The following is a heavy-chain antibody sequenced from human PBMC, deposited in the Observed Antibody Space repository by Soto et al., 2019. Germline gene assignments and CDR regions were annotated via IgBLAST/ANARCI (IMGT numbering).Heavy chain of an antibody. CDR1: GFIFADST. D-gene: IGHD1-26*01. CDR2: IRSKAHNYAI. Sequence: EMQLVESGGALVQPGGSLQLSCAASGFIFADSTIPWVRQASGKGLEWVGRIRSKAHNYAIEYAESVKGRFVISRDNSRNTAYLQMNSLKTEDPAVYYCTRHDPVGWVDVWGQGTTVTVSS. V-gene: IGHV3-73*02. J-gene: IGHJ6*02. CDR3: TRHDPVGWVDV.